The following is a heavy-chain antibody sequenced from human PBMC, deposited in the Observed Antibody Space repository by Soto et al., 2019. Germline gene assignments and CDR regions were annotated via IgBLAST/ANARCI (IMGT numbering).Heavy chain of an antibody. Sequence: ASVKVSCKASGYTFTSYAMHWVRQAPGQRLEWMGWINAGNGNTKYSQKFQGRVTITADESTSTAYMELSSLRSEDTAVYYCAAPRGAYYYDSSGLTTSGDAFDIWGQGTMVTVSS. CDR1: GYTFTSYA. CDR2: INAGNGNT. CDR3: AAPRGAYYYDSSGLTTSGDAFDI. D-gene: IGHD3-22*01. J-gene: IGHJ3*02. V-gene: IGHV1-3*01.